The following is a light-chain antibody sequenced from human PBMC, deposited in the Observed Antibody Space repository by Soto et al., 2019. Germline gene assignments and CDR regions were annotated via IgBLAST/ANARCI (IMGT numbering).Light chain of an antibody. V-gene: IGKV1-5*01. J-gene: IGKJ1*01. CDR1: RSVGNR. CDR3: QQCTTDPVT. CDR2: DGS. Sequence: DIQMTQSPSTLYASVGDRVTITCRASRSVGNRLAWYQQKPGKAHKVLIFDGSTLRSGVPSRFRGSGSGTEFSLTISSLQPDEFATYYCQQCTTDPVTFGQGTKVEVK.